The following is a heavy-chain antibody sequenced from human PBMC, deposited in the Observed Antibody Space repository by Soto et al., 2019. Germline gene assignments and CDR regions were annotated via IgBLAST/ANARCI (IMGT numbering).Heavy chain of an antibody. D-gene: IGHD1-1*01. J-gene: IGHJ4*02. CDR1: GYTFTGYG. Sequence: QVHLVQSGAEVKKPGASVKVSCKASGYTFTGYGITWVRQAPGQGLEWMGWISAHNGNTDYAQKLQGRVIVTRDTSTSTAYMDLRSLISDDTAVYYCARGRYGDYWGQGALVTVSS. CDR2: ISAHNGNT. V-gene: IGHV1-18*01. CDR3: ARGRYGDY.